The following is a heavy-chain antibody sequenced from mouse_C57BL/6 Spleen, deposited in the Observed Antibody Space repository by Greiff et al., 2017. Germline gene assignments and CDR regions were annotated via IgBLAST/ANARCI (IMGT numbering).Heavy chain of an antibody. Sequence: QVQLKQPGTELVKPGASVKLSCKASGYTFTSYWMHWVKQRPGQGLEWIGNINPSNGGTNYNEKFKSKATLTVDKSSSTAYMQLSSQTSEDSAVYYCARWRLPPYYFDYWGQGTTLTVSS. CDR3: ARWRLPPYYFDY. V-gene: IGHV1-53*01. CDR2: INPSNGGT. J-gene: IGHJ2*01. CDR1: GYTFTSYW. D-gene: IGHD2-4*01.